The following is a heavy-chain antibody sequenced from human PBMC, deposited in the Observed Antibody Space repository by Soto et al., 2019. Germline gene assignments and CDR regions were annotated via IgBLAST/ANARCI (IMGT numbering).Heavy chain of an antibody. CDR1: GYSFTSYW. CDR2: IDPSDSYT. CDR3: ARQGAYDSSGYRYQYYGLDV. Sequence: GESLKISCKGSGYSFTSYWISWVRQMPGKGLEWLGRIDPSDSYTNYSPSFQGHVTISADKSISTAYVQWSSLKASDTARYYCARQGAYDSSGYRYQYYGLDVWGQGTTVTVSS. D-gene: IGHD3-22*01. J-gene: IGHJ6*02. V-gene: IGHV5-10-1*01.